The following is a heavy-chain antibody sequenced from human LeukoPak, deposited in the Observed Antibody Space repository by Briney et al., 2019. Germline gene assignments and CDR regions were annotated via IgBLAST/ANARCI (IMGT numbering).Heavy chain of an antibody. Sequence: GGSLRLSCAASGFTLSSYSMKWVRQAPGRGLEWVSSISSSSSYIYYADSVKGRFTISRDNAKNSLYLQMNSLRAEDTAVYYCARVYYYDSSGYLGSGAFDIWGQGTMVTVSS. CDR2: ISSSSSYI. CDR3: ARVYYYDSSGYLGSGAFDI. J-gene: IGHJ3*02. CDR1: GFTLSSYS. D-gene: IGHD3-22*01. V-gene: IGHV3-21*01.